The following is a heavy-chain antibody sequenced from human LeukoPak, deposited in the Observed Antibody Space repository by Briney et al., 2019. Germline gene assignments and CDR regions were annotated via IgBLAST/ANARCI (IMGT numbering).Heavy chain of an antibody. V-gene: IGHV3-11*01. CDR1: GFTFSDYY. J-gene: IGHJ6*02. CDR2: ISSSGRTI. Sequence: GGSLRLSCAASGFTFSDYYMSWIRQAPGQGLEWVSYISSSGRTIHYADSVKGRFTISRDNAKNSLYLEMNSLRAEDTAVYYCARDYYDSRGYYGMDVWGQGTAVTVSS. D-gene: IGHD3-22*01. CDR3: ARDYYDSRGYYGMDV.